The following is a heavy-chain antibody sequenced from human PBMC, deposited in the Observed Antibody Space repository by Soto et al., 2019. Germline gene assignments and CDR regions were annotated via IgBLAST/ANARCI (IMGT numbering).Heavy chain of an antibody. CDR2: TYYRSKWYN. CDR3: AVSGWDYYYYGMDV. Sequence: PSQTLSLTCAISGDSVSSNSAAWNWIRQSPSRGLEWLGRTYYRSKWYNDYAVSVKSRITINPDTSKNQFSLQLNSVTPEDTAAYYCAVSGWDYYYYGMDVWGQGTTVTVSS. J-gene: IGHJ6*02. V-gene: IGHV6-1*01. CDR1: GDSVSSNSAA. D-gene: IGHD6-19*01.